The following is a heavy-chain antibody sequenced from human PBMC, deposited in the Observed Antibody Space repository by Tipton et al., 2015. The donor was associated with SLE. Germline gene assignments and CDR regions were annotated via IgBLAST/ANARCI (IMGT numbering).Heavy chain of an antibody. V-gene: IGHV3-9*01. CDR2: ITWNSGSV. Sequence: SLRLSCTASGFNFYDYAMHWVRKAPGKGLEWVSGITWNSGSVGYADSVKGRFTISRDNAKNSVFLQMDSLRPDDTAFYYCAKDMKRKQWPNTVADWWGQGTLVTVSS. CDR1: GFNFYDYA. CDR3: AKDMKRKQWPNTVADW. J-gene: IGHJ4*02. D-gene: IGHD6-19*01.